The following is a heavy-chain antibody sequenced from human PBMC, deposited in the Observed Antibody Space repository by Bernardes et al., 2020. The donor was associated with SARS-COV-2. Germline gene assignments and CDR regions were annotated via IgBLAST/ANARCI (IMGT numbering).Heavy chain of an antibody. CDR3: VKGGTDYGDWDY. Sequence: GGSLRLSCAASGFTFSSHWMHWVRQAPGKGLVWVSRINGAGSTSSYADFVAGRFTTSRDNAKNTLYLQMNSLRDEDTAVYYCVKGGTDYGDWDYWGQGILVTVSS. J-gene: IGHJ4*02. V-gene: IGHV3-74*01. CDR1: GFTFSSHW. CDR2: INGAGSTS. D-gene: IGHD4-17*01.